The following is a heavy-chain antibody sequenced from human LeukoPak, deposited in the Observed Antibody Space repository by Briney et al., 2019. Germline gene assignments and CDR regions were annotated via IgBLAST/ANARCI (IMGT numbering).Heavy chain of an antibody. CDR3: AKGSYGDYLGMDV. CDR1: GFTFSSYS. V-gene: IGHV3-30*18. J-gene: IGHJ6*02. Sequence: PGGSLRLSCAASGFTFSSYSMHWVRQAPGKGLEWVAVISYDGSNKYYADSVKGRFTISRDNSKNTLYLQMNSLRAEDTAVYYCAKGSYGDYLGMDVWGQGTTVTVSS. D-gene: IGHD4-17*01. CDR2: ISYDGSNK.